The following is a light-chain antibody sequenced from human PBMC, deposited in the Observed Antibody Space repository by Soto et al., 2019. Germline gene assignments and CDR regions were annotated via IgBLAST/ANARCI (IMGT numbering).Light chain of an antibody. CDR3: SSYSTSSPYV. CDR2: EVS. Sequence: QSALTQPASVSGSPRQSITISCTGTSSDVGGYKFVSWYQHRPGKAPKLMIYEVSNRPSGVSSRFSGSKSGNTASLTISGLQTADEADYYCSSYSTSSPYVFGTGTKV. V-gene: IGLV2-14*01. CDR1: SSDVGGYKF. J-gene: IGLJ1*01.